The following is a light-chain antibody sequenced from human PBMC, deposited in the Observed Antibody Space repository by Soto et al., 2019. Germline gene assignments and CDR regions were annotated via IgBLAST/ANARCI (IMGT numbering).Light chain of an antibody. J-gene: IGKJ1*01. CDR2: GAS. CDR1: QNIGMS. V-gene: IGKV1-39*01. Sequence: DIQMTQSPSSLSASVGDRVAITCRAGQNIGMSLNWFQQKPGKAPKLLIYGASALQSGVPTRFSGSGSCTDFTLTITSLQPEDFATYYCQHSYNVPRTFGQGTRLDIK. CDR3: QHSYNVPRT.